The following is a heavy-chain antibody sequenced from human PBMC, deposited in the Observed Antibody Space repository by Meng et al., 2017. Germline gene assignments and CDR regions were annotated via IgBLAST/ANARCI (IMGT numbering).Heavy chain of an antibody. CDR2: IKQDGSEK. D-gene: IGHD2-15*01. CDR3: AREHCSGGSCYSYFDY. V-gene: IGHV3-7*03. CDR1: GFTFSSYW. J-gene: IGHJ4*02. Sequence: GESLKISCAASGFTFSSYWMSWVRQAPGKGLEWVANIKQDGSEKYYVDSVKGRFTISRDNAKNSLYLQMNSLRAEDTAVYYCAREHCSGGSCYSYFDYWGQGTLVTVSS.